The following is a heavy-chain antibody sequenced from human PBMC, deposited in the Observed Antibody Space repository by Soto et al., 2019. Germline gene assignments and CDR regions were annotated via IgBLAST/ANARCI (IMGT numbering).Heavy chain of an antibody. J-gene: IGHJ6*02. D-gene: IGHD3-10*01. V-gene: IGHV1-69*13. CDR2: IIPIFGTA. Sequence: ASAKVSCKAYGGTFSSYAISWVRQAPGQGLEWMGGIIPIFGTANYAQKFQGRVTITADESTSTAYMELSSLRSEDTAVYYCARDPLITMVRGRSGAMDVWGQGTTVTVSS. CDR3: ARDPLITMVRGRSGAMDV. CDR1: GGTFSSYA.